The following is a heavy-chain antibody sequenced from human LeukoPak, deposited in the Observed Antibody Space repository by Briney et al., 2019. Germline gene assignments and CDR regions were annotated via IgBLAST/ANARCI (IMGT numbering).Heavy chain of an antibody. CDR3: ARDRVVGYDILTGYLIGSDAFDI. Sequence: GGSLRLSCAASGFTFSAYSMNWVRQAPGKGLEWVSFISSGSGHIYYADSLQGRFTISRDNAKNSLYLQMNSLRAEDTAVYYCARDRVVGYDILTGYLIGSDAFDIWGQGTMVTVSS. CDR1: GFTFSAYS. J-gene: IGHJ3*02. V-gene: IGHV3-21*01. CDR2: ISSGSGHI. D-gene: IGHD3-9*01.